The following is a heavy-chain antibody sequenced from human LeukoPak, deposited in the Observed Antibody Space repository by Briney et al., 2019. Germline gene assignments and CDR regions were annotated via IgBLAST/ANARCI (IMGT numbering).Heavy chain of an antibody. D-gene: IGHD6-13*01. J-gene: IGHJ5*02. CDR1: GGSISSNSYY. CDR2: IYTSGST. Sequence: PSETLSLTCTVSGGSISSNSYYWSWIRQPAGTGLEWIGRIYTSGSTNYNPSLKSRVTMSVDTSKNQFSLKLSSVTAADTAVYYCARGVAAAEGFDPWGQGTLVTVSS. CDR3: ARGVAAAEGFDP. V-gene: IGHV4-61*02.